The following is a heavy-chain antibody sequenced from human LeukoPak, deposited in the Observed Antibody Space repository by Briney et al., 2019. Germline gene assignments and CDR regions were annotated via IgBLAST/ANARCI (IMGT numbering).Heavy chain of an antibody. Sequence: GESLKISCKGSGFSFTTYWIGWVRQMPGKGLEWMGMIYPDDSESRYSLSFQGQVTISADKSISTAYLQWSSLKALDTAMYYCARRFPYNWNYDYWGQGTLVTVSS. CDR3: ARRFPYNWNYDY. CDR1: GFSFTTYW. D-gene: IGHD1-7*01. CDR2: IYPDDSES. V-gene: IGHV5-51*01. J-gene: IGHJ4*02.